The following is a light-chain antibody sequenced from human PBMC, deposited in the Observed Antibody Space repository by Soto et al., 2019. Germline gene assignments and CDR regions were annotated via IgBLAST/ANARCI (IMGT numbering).Light chain of an antibody. V-gene: IGLV2-14*02. J-gene: IGLJ2*01. CDR3: SSYTSSSTVV. CDR2: EVS. Sequence: QSALTQPASVSGSLGQSITISCTGTSSDVGTYNLVSWYQQHPGKAPKLMIFEVSKRPSGVSNRFSASKSGNTASLTISGLQAEDEADYYCSSYTSSSTVVFGGGTKLTVL. CDR1: SSDVGTYNL.